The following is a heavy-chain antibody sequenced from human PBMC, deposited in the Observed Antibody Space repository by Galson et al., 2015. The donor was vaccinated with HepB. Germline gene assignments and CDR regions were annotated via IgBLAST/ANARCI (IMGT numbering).Heavy chain of an antibody. D-gene: IGHD1-26*01. CDR3: ARARDAGTYLYYYYGRDG. CDR2: IVPVLDVA. Sequence: SVKVSCKASGGTFSSYAISWVRQAPGQGLEWMGRIVPVLDVANYAQSFQGRVTITADKSTNTAYMELSRLRSEDTAVYYCARARDAGTYLYYYYGRDGWGQGTTVTVSS. J-gene: IGHJ6*02. V-gene: IGHV1-69*04. CDR1: GGTFSSYA.